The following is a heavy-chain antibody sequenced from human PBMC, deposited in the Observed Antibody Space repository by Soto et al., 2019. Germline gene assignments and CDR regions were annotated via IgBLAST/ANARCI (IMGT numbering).Heavy chain of an antibody. Sequence: QVQLVQSGAEVKKPGASVKVSCKASGYTFTGYYMHWVRQAPGQGLEWMGWINPNSGGTNYAQKFQGRVTMTRDTSNSTDYMELSRLRSDDTDVYYSALVMAIGEAHIQTTPFHYWGQVTLIIVS. J-gene: IGHJ4*02. D-gene: IGHD2-21*01. CDR3: ALVMAIGEAHIQTTPFHY. V-gene: IGHV1-2*02. CDR2: INPNSGGT. CDR1: GYTFTGYY.